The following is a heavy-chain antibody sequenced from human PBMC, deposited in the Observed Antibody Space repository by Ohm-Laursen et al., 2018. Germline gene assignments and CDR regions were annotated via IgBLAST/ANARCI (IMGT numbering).Heavy chain of an antibody. Sequence: TLSLTCTVSGGSISSYYWSWIRQPAGKGLEWIGRIYTSGSTNYNPSLKSRVTMPVDTSKNQFSLKLSSVTAADTAVYYCARDGDYGDFEYFDYWGQGTLVTVSS. CDR2: IYTSGST. D-gene: IGHD4-17*01. CDR1: GGSISSYY. V-gene: IGHV4-4*07. CDR3: ARDGDYGDFEYFDY. J-gene: IGHJ4*02.